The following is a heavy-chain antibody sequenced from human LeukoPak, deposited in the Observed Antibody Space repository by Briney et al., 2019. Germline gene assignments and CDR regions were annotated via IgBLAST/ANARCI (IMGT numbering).Heavy chain of an antibody. J-gene: IGHJ4*02. Sequence: PSETLSLTCAVYGGSFSGYYWSWIRQPPGKGLEWIGEINHSGSTNYNPSLKSRVTISVDTSKNQFSLKLSSVTAADTAVYYCARGPDIVVVPAAAYFDYWGRGTLVTVSS. CDR1: GGSFSGYY. V-gene: IGHV4-34*01. D-gene: IGHD2-2*01. CDR3: ARGPDIVVVPAAAYFDY. CDR2: INHSGST.